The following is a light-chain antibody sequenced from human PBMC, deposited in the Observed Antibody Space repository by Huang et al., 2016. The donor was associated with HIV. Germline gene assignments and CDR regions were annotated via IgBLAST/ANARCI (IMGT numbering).Light chain of an antibody. V-gene: IGKV3-15*01. CDR1: QSVGKY. Sequence: EIVMTQSPVTLSVSPGDRATLSCRASQSVGKYLAWYQQRPGQPPRLLIYGSSTMATGIPARFTGSGSGTEFTLTISSLQSEDFAIYYCQQYDNGPYTFGQGTNLEIK. CDR3: QQYDNGPYT. CDR2: GSS. J-gene: IGKJ2*01.